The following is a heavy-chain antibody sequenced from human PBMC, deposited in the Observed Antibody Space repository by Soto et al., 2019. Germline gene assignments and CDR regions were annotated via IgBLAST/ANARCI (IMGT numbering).Heavy chain of an antibody. J-gene: IGHJ4*02. CDR3: AKLVDKSVDDY. CDR2: ISNYGSNI. D-gene: IGHD2-21*01. Sequence: QVQLVESGGGVVQPGKSLRLSCAASGFTFSSYDMHWVRQAPGKGLEWVAVISNYGSNIYYADSVKGRFTISRDNSKNTLYLQMNSLRAEETAVYFCAKLVDKSVDDYWGQGTLVTVSS. V-gene: IGHV3-30*18. CDR1: GFTFSSYD.